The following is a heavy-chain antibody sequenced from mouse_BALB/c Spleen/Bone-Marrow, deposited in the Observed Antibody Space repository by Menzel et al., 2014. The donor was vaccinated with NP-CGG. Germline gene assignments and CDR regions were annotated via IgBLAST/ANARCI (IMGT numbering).Heavy chain of an antibody. CDR1: GFAFSSYD. J-gene: IGHJ1*01. CDR3: ARHKLGRWYVDV. Sequence: EVQRVESGGGLVKPGGSLKLSCAVSGFAFSSYDMSWVRQTPEKRLEWVAYISSGGGSTYYPDIVKGRFTISRDNAKNTLYLQMSSLKSEDTAMYYCARHKLGRWYVDVWGAGTTVTVSS. CDR2: ISSGGGST. D-gene: IGHD4-1*01. V-gene: IGHV5-12-1*01.